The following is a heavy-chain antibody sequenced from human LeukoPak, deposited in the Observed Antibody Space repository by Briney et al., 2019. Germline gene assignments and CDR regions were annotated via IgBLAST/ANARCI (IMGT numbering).Heavy chain of an antibody. J-gene: IGHJ4*02. CDR1: GGSFSGYY. CDR3: ASRDTAMVTVDY. Sequence: PSETLSLTCAVYGGSFSGYYWSWIRQPPGKGLEWIGEINHSGSTNYNPSLKSRVTISVDTSKNQFSLKLSSVTAADTAVYYCASRDTAMVTVDYWGQGTPVTVSS. V-gene: IGHV4-34*01. CDR2: INHSGST. D-gene: IGHD5-18*01.